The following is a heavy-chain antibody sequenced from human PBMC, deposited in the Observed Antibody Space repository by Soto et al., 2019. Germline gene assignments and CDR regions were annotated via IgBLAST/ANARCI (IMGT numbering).Heavy chain of an antibody. CDR1: GFTFSSYA. V-gene: IGHV3-23*01. Sequence: GGSLRLSCAASGFTFSSYAMSWVRQAPGKGLEWVSAISGSGGSTYYADSVKGRFTISRDNSKNTLYLQMNSLRAEDTAVYYCALRSGITGTFDYWGQGTLVTVSS. J-gene: IGHJ4*02. CDR2: ISGSGGST. D-gene: IGHD1-7*01. CDR3: ALRSGITGTFDY.